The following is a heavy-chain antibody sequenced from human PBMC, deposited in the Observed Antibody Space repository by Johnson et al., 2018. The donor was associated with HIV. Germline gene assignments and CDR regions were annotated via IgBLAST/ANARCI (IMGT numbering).Heavy chain of an antibody. CDR3: AKEKNGYHWTFDI. CDR2: ISYDESNK. CDR1: GFTFSSSG. D-gene: IGHD5-24*01. V-gene: IGHV3-30*18. Sequence: QVQLVESGGGVVQPARSLRLSCAASGFTFSSSGMHWVRQAPGKGLEWVAVISYDESNKYYADSVKGRFTISRDNSKNTLYLQMNSLRAEDTAVYYCAKEKNGYHWTFDIWGQGTMVTVSS. J-gene: IGHJ3*02.